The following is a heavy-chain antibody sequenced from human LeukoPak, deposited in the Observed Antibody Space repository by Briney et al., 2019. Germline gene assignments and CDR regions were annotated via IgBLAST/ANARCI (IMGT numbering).Heavy chain of an antibody. J-gene: IGHJ4*02. CDR2: ISSSSSYI. CDR1: GFTFSSYS. V-gene: IGHV3-21*01. Sequence: GGSLRLSCAASGFTFSSYSMNWVRQAPGKGLEWVSSISSSSSYIYYADSVKGRFTISRDNAKNSLYLQMNSLRAEDTAVYYCARMIRDGYRRAQASDYWGQGTLVTVSS. CDR3: ARMIRDGYRRAQASDY. D-gene: IGHD5-24*01.